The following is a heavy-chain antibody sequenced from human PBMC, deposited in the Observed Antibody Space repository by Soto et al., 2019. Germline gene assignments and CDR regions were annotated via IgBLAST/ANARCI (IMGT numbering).Heavy chain of an antibody. CDR3: ARIPGYDYVWGSYRYHDAFDI. CDR1: GGSIRSYY. D-gene: IGHD3-16*02. Sequence: SETLSLTCTVSGGSIRSYYWSWIRQPPGKGLEWIRYIYYSGSTNYNPSLKSRVTISVDTSKNQFSLKLSSVTAADTAVYYCARIPGYDYVWGSYRYHDAFDIWGQGTMVTVSS. J-gene: IGHJ3*02. CDR2: IYYSGST. V-gene: IGHV4-59*01.